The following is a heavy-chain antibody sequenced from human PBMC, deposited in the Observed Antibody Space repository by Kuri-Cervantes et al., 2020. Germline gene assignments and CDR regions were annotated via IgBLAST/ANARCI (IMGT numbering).Heavy chain of an antibody. J-gene: IGHJ3*02. CDR2: IITSGAT. D-gene: IGHD2-15*01. CDR3: AKDIYSGYDAFDI. V-gene: IGHV3-23*01. CDR1: GFTFSNYA. Sequence: GESLKISCAASGFTFSNYAMSWVRQAPGTGLEWVSTIITSGATYYTDSVKGRFTISRDNSKNTLYLQMNSLRAEDTAVYYCAKDIYSGYDAFDIWGQGTMVTVSS.